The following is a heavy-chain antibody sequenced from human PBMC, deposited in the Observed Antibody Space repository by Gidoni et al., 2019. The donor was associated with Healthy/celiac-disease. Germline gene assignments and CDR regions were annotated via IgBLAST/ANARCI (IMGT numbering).Heavy chain of an antibody. CDR3: AKGGVGIYYYYGMDV. D-gene: IGHD1-26*01. V-gene: IGHV3-9*01. CDR1: GFTFDDYA. J-gene: IGHJ6*02. CDR2: ISWNSGSI. Sequence: EVQLVESGGGLVQPGRSLRLSCAASGFTFDDYAMHWVRQAPGKGLEWVSGISWNSGSIGYADSVKGRFTISRDNAKNSLYLQMNSLRAEDTALYYCAKGGVGIYYYYGMDVWGQGTTVTVSS.